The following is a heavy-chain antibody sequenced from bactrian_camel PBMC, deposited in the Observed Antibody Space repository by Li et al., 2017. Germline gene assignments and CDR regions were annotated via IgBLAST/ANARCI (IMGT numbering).Heavy chain of an antibody. CDR2: INRGGGTT. J-gene: IGHJ4*01. CDR3: MRDLMGWVPDNY. CDR1: GFTFSNYW. D-gene: IGHD5*01. Sequence: QLVESGGGLAQLGGSLRLSCAASGFTFSNYWMYWVRQAPGKGLEWVSSINRGGGTTYAFYADSVKGRFTSSRDNGKNTLYLQMNNLKPEDTAVYYCMRDLMGWVPDNYWGQGTQVTVS. V-gene: IGHV3S25*01.